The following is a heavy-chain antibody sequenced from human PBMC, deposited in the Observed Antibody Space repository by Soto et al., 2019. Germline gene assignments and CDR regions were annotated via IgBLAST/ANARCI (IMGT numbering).Heavy chain of an antibody. V-gene: IGHV3-21*01. CDR2: ISSSSSYI. Sequence: PGGSLRLSCAASGFTFSSYSMNWVRQAPGKGLEWVSSISSSSSYIYYADSVKGRFTISRDNAKNSLYLQMNSLRAEDTAVYYCARDGLHGGWFDPWGQGTLVTVSS. CDR1: GFTFSSYS. D-gene: IGHD4-17*01. CDR3: ARDGLHGGWFDP. J-gene: IGHJ5*02.